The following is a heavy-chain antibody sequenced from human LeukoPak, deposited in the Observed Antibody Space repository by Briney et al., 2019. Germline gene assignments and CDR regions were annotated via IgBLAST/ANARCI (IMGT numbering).Heavy chain of an antibody. CDR2: ISSSGSTI. D-gene: IGHD3-9*01. CDR3: ARGVRYFDWLPYYYFDY. V-gene: IGHV3-48*03. CDR1: GFTFSSYE. Sequence: GGSLRLSCAASGFTFSSYEMNWVRQAPGKGLEWVSYISSSGSTIYYADSVKGRFTISRDNAKNSLYLQMNSLRAEDTAVYYCARGVRYFDWLPYYYFDYWGQGTLVTVSS. J-gene: IGHJ4*02.